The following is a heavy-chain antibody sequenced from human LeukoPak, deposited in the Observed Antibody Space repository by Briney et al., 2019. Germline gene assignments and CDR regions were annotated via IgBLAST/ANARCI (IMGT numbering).Heavy chain of an antibody. V-gene: IGHV3-23*01. CDR2: ITGSGGST. D-gene: IGHD3-3*01. J-gene: IGHJ4*02. CDR3: AKDKGDFWSGHHY. Sequence: PGGSLRLSCAASGFTFSNYAMSCVRQAPGKGLEWVSSITGSGGSTYYADSVKGRFTISRDNSKNTLYLQMSSLRAEDTAVYYCAKDKGDFWSGHHYWGQGTLVTVSS. CDR1: GFTFSNYA.